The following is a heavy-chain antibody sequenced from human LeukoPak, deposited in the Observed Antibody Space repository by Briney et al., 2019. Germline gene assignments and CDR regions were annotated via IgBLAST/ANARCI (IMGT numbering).Heavy chain of an antibody. CDR3: ARDDYGDNNWFDP. V-gene: IGHV1-3*01. Sequence: ASVKVSCKASGYTFTSYAMHWVRQATGQRLEWMGWINAGNGNTKYSQKFQGRVTITRDTSASTAYMELSSLRSEDTAVYYCARDDYGDNNWFDPWGQGTLVTVSS. CDR2: INAGNGNT. CDR1: GYTFTSYA. D-gene: IGHD4-17*01. J-gene: IGHJ5*02.